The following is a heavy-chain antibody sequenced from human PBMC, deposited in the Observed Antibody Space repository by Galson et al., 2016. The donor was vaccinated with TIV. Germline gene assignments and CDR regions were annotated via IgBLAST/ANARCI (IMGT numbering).Heavy chain of an antibody. CDR1: DSW. CDR3: AAWRPGGWLDP. D-gene: IGHD5-12*01. Sequence: QSGAEVKKPGESLNISCKGSDSWVAWVRQKPGRGPEYMGVIYPRDSDTRYSPSFEGQVTISVDKSFTTAYLRWTSLKASDSAIYFCAAWRPGGWLDPWGQGTQVIVSS. J-gene: IGHJ5*02. CDR2: IYPRDSDT. V-gene: IGHV5-51*03.